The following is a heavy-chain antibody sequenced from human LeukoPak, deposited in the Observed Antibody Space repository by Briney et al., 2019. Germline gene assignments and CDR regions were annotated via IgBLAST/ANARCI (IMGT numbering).Heavy chain of an antibody. CDR2: ISYDGSNK. J-gene: IGHJ6*02. V-gene: IGHV3-30*18. CDR3: AKGDYGSGSYYGMDV. CDR1: GFTFSSYG. D-gene: IGHD3-10*01. Sequence: PGGPLRLSLAASGFTFSSYGMHGVGRAPGKGREGVAVISYDGSNKYYADSVKGRFTISRDNSKNTLYLQMTSLRAEDTAVYYCAKGDYGSGSYYGMDVWGQGTTVTASS.